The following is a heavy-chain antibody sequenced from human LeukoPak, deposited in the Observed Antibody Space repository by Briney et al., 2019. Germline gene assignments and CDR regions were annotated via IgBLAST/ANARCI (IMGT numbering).Heavy chain of an antibody. D-gene: IGHD2-2*01. Sequence: SETLSLTCTVSGRSVSSGSYYWSWIRQPPGKGLEWIGYIYYSGSTNYNPTLKSRVTISVDTSKNQFSLKLSSVTAADTAVYYCASTSAAMGRYFQHWGQGTLVTVSS. V-gene: IGHV4-61*01. CDR1: GRSVSSGSYY. CDR3: ASTSAAMGRYFQH. J-gene: IGHJ1*01. CDR2: IYYSGST.